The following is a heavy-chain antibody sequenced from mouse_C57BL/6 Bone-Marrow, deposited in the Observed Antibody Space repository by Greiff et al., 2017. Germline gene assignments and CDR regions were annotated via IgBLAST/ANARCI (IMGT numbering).Heavy chain of an antibody. Sequence: VLVVASGAELARPGASVKLSCKASGYTFTSYGISWVKQRTGQGLEWIGELYPRSGNTYYNEKFKGKATLTADKSSSTAYMELRSLTSEDSAVYFCARGSGLTTVVAGAMDYWGQGTSVTVSS. CDR3: ARGSGLTTVVAGAMDY. V-gene: IGHV1-81*01. CDR2: LYPRSGNT. CDR1: GYTFTSYG. J-gene: IGHJ4*01. D-gene: IGHD1-1*01.